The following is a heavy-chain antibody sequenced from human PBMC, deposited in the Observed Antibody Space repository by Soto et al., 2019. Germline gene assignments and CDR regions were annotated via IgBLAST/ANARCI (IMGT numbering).Heavy chain of an antibody. CDR3: ARYGSGYHLRDPFDY. Sequence: EVQLAESGGGLVEVGGSLRLSCVVSGLSFSDHAMNWVRQAPGKGLDWVSYISLDSETIYYADSVKGRFTISRDNAKNSLDLQMNSLRDEDTAVYYCARYGSGYHLRDPFDYWGQGTLVTVSS. CDR1: GLSFSDHA. J-gene: IGHJ4*02. D-gene: IGHD3-10*01. CDR2: ISLDSETI. V-gene: IGHV3-48*02.